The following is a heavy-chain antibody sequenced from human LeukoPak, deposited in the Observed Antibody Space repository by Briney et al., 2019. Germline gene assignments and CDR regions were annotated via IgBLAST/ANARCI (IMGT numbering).Heavy chain of an antibody. J-gene: IGHJ4*02. CDR3: ARGGTLRGYYFDY. CDR1: GGTFSSYA. Sequence: SSVNVSCKPSGGTFSSYAISWVRPAPGQGLKWMGGIIPIFGTANYAQKFQGRVTITTDESTSTAYMDLSSLRSEDTAVYYCARGGTLRGYYFDYWGQGTLVTVSS. D-gene: IGHD1-1*01. CDR2: IIPIFGTA. V-gene: IGHV1-69*05.